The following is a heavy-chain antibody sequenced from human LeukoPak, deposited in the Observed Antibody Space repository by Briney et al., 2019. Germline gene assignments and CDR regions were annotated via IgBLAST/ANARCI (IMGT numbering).Heavy chain of an antibody. Sequence: GGSLRLSCAASGFTFSDSAMSWVRQAPGKGLEWVSLINSRGVSTFYADSVKGRFTLSRDNSKNTLYLQMNSLRAEDAAIYYCAKDSYTSGWDFDYWGQGTLVTVSS. V-gene: IGHV3-23*01. CDR3: AKDSYTSGWDFDY. J-gene: IGHJ4*02. CDR2: INSRGVST. D-gene: IGHD6-19*01. CDR1: GFTFSDSA.